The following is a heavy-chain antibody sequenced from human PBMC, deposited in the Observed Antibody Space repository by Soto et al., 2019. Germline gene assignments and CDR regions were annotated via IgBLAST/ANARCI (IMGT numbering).Heavy chain of an antibody. D-gene: IGHD1-7*01. CDR2: IWYDGSNK. CDR1: G. V-gene: IGHV3-33*01. J-gene: IGHJ6*03. CDR3: GRENYEGYFYCMGV. Sequence: GIHRIIKTKSKGLEWVAVIWYDGSNKYYADSVKGRFTISRDNSKNTLYLQMNSLRAEDTAVFFCGRENYEGYFYCMGVRGKGTTVTVSS.